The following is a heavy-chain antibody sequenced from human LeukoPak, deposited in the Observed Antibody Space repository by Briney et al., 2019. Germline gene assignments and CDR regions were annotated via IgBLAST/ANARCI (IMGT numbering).Heavy chain of an antibody. CDR3: TRLLPTSNHFFES. CDR1: GFTVSYDY. CDR2: IYAGGSA. D-gene: IGHD2-8*01. J-gene: IGHJ4*02. Sequence: GGSLRLSCAASGFTVSYDYMSWVRQAPGKGLEWVSVIYAGGSAYYADSVRGRFTISRDNSENTLYLQMNSLRAVDTAVYYCTRLLPTSNHFFESWGQGTLVTVSS. V-gene: IGHV3-53*01.